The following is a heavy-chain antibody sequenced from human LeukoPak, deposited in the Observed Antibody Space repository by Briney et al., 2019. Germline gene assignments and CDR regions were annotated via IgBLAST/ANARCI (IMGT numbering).Heavy chain of an antibody. CDR3: ARVIGYYYYYYYMDV. CDR2: INHSGST. V-gene: IGHV4-34*01. J-gene: IGHJ6*03. D-gene: IGHD6-25*01. Sequence: SETLSLTCAVYGGSFSGYYWSWIRQPPGKGLEWIGEINHSGSTNYNPSLKSRVTISVDTSKNQFSLKLSSVTAADTAVYYCARVIGYYYYYYYMDVWGKGTTVTVSS. CDR1: GGSFSGYY.